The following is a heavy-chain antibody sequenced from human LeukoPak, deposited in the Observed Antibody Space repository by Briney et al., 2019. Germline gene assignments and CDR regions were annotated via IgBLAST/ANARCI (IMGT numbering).Heavy chain of an antibody. D-gene: IGHD2-2*01. CDR1: GGTFSSYY. CDR2: IIPLFGAA. CDR3: SSWFSAPSSNWFDA. V-gene: IGHV1-69*05. Sequence: SVKVSCKASGGTFSSYYISWVRQAPGQGLEWMGGIIPLFGAATYDQPFQSRVAITTDESTSTAYMEQCSMISDAKAAYYCSSWFSAPSSNWFDAWGQGTLVTVSS. J-gene: IGHJ5*02.